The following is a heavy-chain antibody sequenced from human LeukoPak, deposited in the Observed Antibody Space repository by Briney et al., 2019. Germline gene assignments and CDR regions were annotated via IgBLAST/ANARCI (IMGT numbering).Heavy chain of an antibody. D-gene: IGHD5-18*01. CDR1: GFTFSSYG. J-gene: IGHJ6*02. V-gene: IGHV3-30*03. CDR2: ISYDGSNK. Sequence: GRSLRLSCAASGFTFSSYGMHWVRQAPGKGLEWVAVISYDGSNKYYADSVKGRFTISRDNSKNTLYLQMNSLRAEDTAVYYCATQTVDTAMVMLMGYYYGMDVWGQGTTVTVSS. CDR3: ATQTVDTAMVMLMGYYYGMDV.